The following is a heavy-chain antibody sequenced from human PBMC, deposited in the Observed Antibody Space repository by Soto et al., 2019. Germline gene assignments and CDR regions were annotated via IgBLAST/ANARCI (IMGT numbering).Heavy chain of an antibody. CDR3: AMADNYVPPTPQDV. CDR1: GYIFVNYG. D-gene: IGHD3-16*01. V-gene: IGHV1-18*01. J-gene: IGHJ6*02. CDR2: ISPYSGNT. Sequence: QVQLVQSGDEVRKPGSSVKVSCKASGYIFVNYGIAWVRQAPGQGLEWMGWISPYSGNTHYASKGQGRLTMTTDKSTSTAYMDLGRLTSDDTAVYYFAMADNYVPPTPQDVWGQGTTVTVSS.